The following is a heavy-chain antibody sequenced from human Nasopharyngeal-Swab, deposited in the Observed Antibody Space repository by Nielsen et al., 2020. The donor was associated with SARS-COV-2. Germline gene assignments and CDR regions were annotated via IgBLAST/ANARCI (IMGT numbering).Heavy chain of an antibody. V-gene: IGHV3-74*01. D-gene: IGHD1-26*01. CDR1: GFTFSSYW. Sequence: GGSLRLSCAASGFTFSSYWMHWVRQAPGKGLVWVSRISSDGSTTGYADSVKGRFTISRDNAKSTLYLQMNSLRAEDTAVYYCAVGQHAGAFDYWGQGTLVTVSS. J-gene: IGHJ4*02. CDR3: AVGQHAGAFDY. CDR2: ISSDGSTT.